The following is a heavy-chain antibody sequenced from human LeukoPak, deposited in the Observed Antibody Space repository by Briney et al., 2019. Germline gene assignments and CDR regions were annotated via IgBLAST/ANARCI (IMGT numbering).Heavy chain of an antibody. Sequence: PSETLSLTCAVYGGSFSGYYWSWIRQPPGKGLEWIGEINHSGSTNYNPSLKSRVTISVDTSKNQFSLKLSPVTAADTAVYYCARGLLGFHRRQYYFDYWGQGTLVTVSS. V-gene: IGHV4-34*01. CDR2: INHSGST. J-gene: IGHJ4*02. D-gene: IGHD1-26*01. CDR1: GGSFSGYY. CDR3: ARGLLGFHRRQYYFDY.